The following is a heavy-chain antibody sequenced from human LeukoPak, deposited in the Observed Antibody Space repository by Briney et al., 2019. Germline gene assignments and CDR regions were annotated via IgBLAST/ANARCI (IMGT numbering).Heavy chain of an antibody. CDR3: ARQGGYSSSPDF. V-gene: IGHV4-59*08. Sequence: SETLSLTCTVSGGSINNYYWNWIRQSPGKGLEWIGYIYYSGSTNYNPSLKSRVTISVDTSKNQFSLKLSSVTAADTAVYYCARQGGYSSSPDFWGQGTLVTVS. D-gene: IGHD6-13*01. CDR1: GGSINNYY. J-gene: IGHJ4*02. CDR2: IYYSGST.